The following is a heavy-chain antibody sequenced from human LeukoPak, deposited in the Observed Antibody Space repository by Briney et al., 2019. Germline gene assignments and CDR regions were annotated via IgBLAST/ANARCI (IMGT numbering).Heavy chain of an antibody. CDR3: ARDGTPSYSSGWVYMDV. CDR1: GFTFSSYE. Sequence: GGSLRLSCVGSGFTFSSYEMNWVRQAPGKGLGWLSYIGSSDSTTHYADSVKGRFTISRDNAKNSLYLQMNSLRVEDTAVYYCARDGTPSYSSGWVYMDVWGEGTTVTISS. CDR2: IGSSDSTT. J-gene: IGHJ6*03. V-gene: IGHV3-48*03. D-gene: IGHD6-25*01.